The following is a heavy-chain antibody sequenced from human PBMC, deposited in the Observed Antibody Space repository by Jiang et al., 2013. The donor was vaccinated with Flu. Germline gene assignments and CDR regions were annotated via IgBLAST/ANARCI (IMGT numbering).Heavy chain of an antibody. V-gene: IGHV1-24*01. CDR2: FDPEDGET. J-gene: IGHJ4*02. CDR3: ATVVSGEDSGYGGGLDY. CDR1: YTLTELS. D-gene: IGHD5-12*01. Sequence: YTLTELSMHWVRQAPGKGLEWMGGFDPEDGETIYAQKFQGRVTMTEDTSTDTAYMELSSLRSEDTAVYYCATVVSGEDSGYGGGLDYWGQGTLVTVSS.